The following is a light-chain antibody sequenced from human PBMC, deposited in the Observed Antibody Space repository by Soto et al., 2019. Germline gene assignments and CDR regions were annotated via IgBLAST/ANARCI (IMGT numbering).Light chain of an antibody. CDR2: GAS. V-gene: IGKV3-15*01. J-gene: IGKJ1*01. CDR3: PQWVRWP. Sequence: EIVMTQSPATLSVSPGDRVTLSCRASQSVGTNVAWYQQRPGQAPRLLIYGASGRASGIPTRFSCSGSETEFTLTVTSLQSEDFAIYYCPQWVRWPFGQGTRLELK. CDR1: QSVGTN.